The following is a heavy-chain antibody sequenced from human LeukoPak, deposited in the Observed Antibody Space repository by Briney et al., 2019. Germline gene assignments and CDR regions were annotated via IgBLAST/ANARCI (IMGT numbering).Heavy chain of an antibody. CDR3: ARGHSWFDP. Sequence: PSETLSLTCAVSGASVSSSNWWCWVRQPPGKGLEWIGEINHSGSTYYNPSLKSRLTISVDTSNNQFSLRLRSVTAADTAVYYCARGHSWFDPWGQGILVTVSS. CDR2: INHSGST. J-gene: IGHJ5*02. V-gene: IGHV4-4*02. CDR1: GASVSSSNW.